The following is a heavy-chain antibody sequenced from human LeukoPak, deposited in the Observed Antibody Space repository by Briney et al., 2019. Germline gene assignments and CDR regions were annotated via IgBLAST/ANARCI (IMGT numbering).Heavy chain of an antibody. V-gene: IGHV3-21*01. CDR1: GFTFSSYS. CDR3: ARVLGAYYYMDV. Sequence: GGSLRLSCVASGFTFSSYSLNWVRQAPGKGLEWVSSISSSSRYIYYADSVKGRFTISRDNAKNSLYLQMNSLRGEDTAVYYCARVLGAYYYMDVWGKGTTVTISS. J-gene: IGHJ6*03. D-gene: IGHD3-16*01. CDR2: ISSSSRYI.